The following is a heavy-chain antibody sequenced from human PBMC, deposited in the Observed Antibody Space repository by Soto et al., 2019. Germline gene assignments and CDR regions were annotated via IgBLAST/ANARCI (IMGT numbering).Heavy chain of an antibody. D-gene: IGHD2-15*01. CDR2: ITPIFGTT. CDR3: AIVGRVVVAATPTFTWFAP. V-gene: IGHV1-69*06. CDR1: GGTFNSYG. J-gene: IGHJ5*02. Sequence: QVQLVQSGAEVKKPGSSVIVSCKASGGTFNSYGISWVRQAPGQGLEWMGGITPIFGTTNYAQKFQARITIYAEKSTTTGCMALSRLRSADTAVYDCAIVGRVVVAATPTFTWFAPWGQGTPVPVSS.